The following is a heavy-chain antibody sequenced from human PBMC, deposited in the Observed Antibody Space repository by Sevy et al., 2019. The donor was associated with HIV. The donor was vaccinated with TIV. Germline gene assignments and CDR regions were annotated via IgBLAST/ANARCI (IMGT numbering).Heavy chain of an antibody. CDR3: AREGGSYYYYGMDV. Sequence: SETLSLTCTVSGGSISSYYWSWIRQPPGKGLEWIGRIYNSGSTNYNPSLKSRVTMSVDTSKNQFSLKLSSVTAADTAVYYCAREGGSYYYYGMDVWGQGTTVTVSS. V-gene: IGHV4-4*07. J-gene: IGHJ6*02. CDR2: IYNSGST. D-gene: IGHD3-16*01. CDR1: GGSISSYY.